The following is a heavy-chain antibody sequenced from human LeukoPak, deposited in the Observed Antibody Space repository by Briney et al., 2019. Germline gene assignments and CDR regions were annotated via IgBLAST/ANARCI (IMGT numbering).Heavy chain of an antibody. D-gene: IGHD4-17*01. J-gene: IGHJ3*02. V-gene: IGHV3-23*01. CDR3: AKAAYGDYAGAFDI. CDR1: GFTFSTYA. Sequence: GGSLRLSCAASGFTFSTYAMTWVRQAPGKGLEWVSSISGSGAGKFYAAPVKGRFTTSRDNSNTTLFVQMNNLRAEDTAVYYCAKAAYGDYAGAFDIWGQGTMVIVSS. CDR2: ISGSGAGK.